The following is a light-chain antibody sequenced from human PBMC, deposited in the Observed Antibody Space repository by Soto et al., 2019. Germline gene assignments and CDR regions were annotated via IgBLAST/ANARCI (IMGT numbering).Light chain of an antibody. CDR1: QSINHKY. Sequence: EIVLMQSPGTLSLFPWETATLYCRASQSINHKYLAWYQQKPGQAPRLLIFSASTRATGFPDRFTGSGSGTDFTLTISGLETEDFAVYYCQLYDSSSWSFGQGTEVDIK. CDR2: SAS. J-gene: IGKJ1*01. CDR3: QLYDSSSWS. V-gene: IGKV3-20*01.